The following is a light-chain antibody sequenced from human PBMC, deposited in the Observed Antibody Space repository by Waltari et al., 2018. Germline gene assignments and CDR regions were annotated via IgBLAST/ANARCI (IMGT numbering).Light chain of an antibody. J-gene: IGKJ2*01. V-gene: IGKV4-1*01. CDR2: WAS. Sequence: DILMNQSPDSLAVYLGERATINCKSSQSVLSATNNKNYLAWYQQQPGQPPRLLIYWASTLGAGGPDRCIGGGSSADVSLTISSLLDEDDAVYYCHQQYSNPPHTFGQGTKLEIK. CDR1: QSVLSATNNKNY. CDR3: HQQYSNPPHT.